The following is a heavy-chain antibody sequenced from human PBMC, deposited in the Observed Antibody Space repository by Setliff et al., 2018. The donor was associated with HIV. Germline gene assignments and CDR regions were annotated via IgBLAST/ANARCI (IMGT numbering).Heavy chain of an antibody. D-gene: IGHD3-10*01. Sequence: PGGSLRLSCAASGFTVSDTYMTWVRQAPGKGLEWVSLIYSDGRTYYADSVKGRFTISRDDSKNTLYLQMNSLRVEDTALYFCAKDAITMVRGHYYYMDVWGKGTTVTVS. CDR3: AKDAITMVRGHYYYMDV. J-gene: IGHJ6*03. V-gene: IGHV3-53*05. CDR2: IYSDGRT. CDR1: GFTVSDTY.